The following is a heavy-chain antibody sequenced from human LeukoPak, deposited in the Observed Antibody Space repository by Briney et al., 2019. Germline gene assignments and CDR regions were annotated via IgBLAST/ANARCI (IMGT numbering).Heavy chain of an antibody. CDR2: INPSGGST. V-gene: IGHV1-46*01. CDR1: GYTFTSYY. Sequence: ASVKVSCKASGYTFTSYYMHWVRQAPGQGLEWMGIINPSGGSTSYAQKFQGRVTMTRDMSTSTVYMELSSLRSEDTAVYYCARDHGGATSTYYFDYWGQGTLVTVSS. D-gene: IGHD1-26*01. CDR3: ARDHGGATSTYYFDY. J-gene: IGHJ4*02.